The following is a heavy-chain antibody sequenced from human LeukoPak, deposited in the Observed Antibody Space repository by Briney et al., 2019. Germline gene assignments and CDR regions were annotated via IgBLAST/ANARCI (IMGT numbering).Heavy chain of an antibody. CDR3: ARGLIAAAFLDWFDP. Sequence: ASVKVSCKASGYTFTGYYMHWVLQAPGQGLEWMGWINPNSGGTNYAQKFQGRVTMTRDTSISTAYMELSRLRSDDTAVYYCARGLIAAAFLDWFDPWGQGTLVTVSS. V-gene: IGHV1-2*02. J-gene: IGHJ5*02. CDR2: INPNSGGT. D-gene: IGHD6-13*01. CDR1: GYTFTGYY.